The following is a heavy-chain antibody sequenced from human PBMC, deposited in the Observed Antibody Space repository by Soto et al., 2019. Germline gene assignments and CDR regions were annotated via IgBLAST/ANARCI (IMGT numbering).Heavy chain of an antibody. J-gene: IGHJ5*02. CDR2: ITHSGNT. CDR1: GGSFSDYY. Sequence: QVHLQQWGAGLLKPSETLSLTCAVYGGSFSDYYWTWIRQPPGKGLEWIGEITHSGNTNYNTSLKSRVTISVETSKNQFSLKLSSVTAADTAVYYCARGVANQSVAAANWFDPWGQGTLVTVSS. CDR3: ARGVANQSVAAANWFDP. D-gene: IGHD2-15*01. V-gene: IGHV4-34*01.